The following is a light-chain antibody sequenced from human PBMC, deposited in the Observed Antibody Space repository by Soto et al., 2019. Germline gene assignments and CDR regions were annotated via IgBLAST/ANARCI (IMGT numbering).Light chain of an antibody. CDR1: SSDVGRYNL. V-gene: IGLV2-23*02. CDR3: CSYAGDSILT. J-gene: IGLJ2*01. CDR2: EDS. Sequence: QFALTQPASVSGSPGQSITISCIGTSSDVGRYNLVSWYQHHPGKAPKLMIYEDSKRPSGVSNRFSGSKSGNTASLTISGLQAEDEADYFCCSYAGDSILTFGGGTKVTVL.